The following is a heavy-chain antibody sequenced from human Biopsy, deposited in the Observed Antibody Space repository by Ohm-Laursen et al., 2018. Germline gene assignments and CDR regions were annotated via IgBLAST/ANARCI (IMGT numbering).Heavy chain of an antibody. CDR3: AKGGSITIFGVVINNCFDP. V-gene: IGHV3-23*01. CDR1: GFTYTTFA. Sequence: SLRLSCSASGFTYTTFAMSWVRQAPGKGPEWVSTISANGATSYYADSVKGRFTISRDNSKNTLYLQMNSVRADDTAISYCAKGGSITIFGVVINNCFDPWGQGTRVTVSS. J-gene: IGHJ5*02. D-gene: IGHD3-3*01. CDR2: ISANGATS.